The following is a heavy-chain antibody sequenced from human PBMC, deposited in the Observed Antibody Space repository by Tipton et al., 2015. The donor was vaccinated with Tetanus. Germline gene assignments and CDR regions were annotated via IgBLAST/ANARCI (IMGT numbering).Heavy chain of an antibody. CDR1: GYTFTSYD. D-gene: IGHD3-10*01. J-gene: IGHJ5*02. CDR2: MNPNSGNT. CDR3: ARVTYGWTWFDP. Sequence: QSGPEVKKPGASVKVSCKASGYTFTSYDINWVRQATGQGLEWMGWMNPNSGNTGYAQKFQGGVTMTRNTSISTAYMELSSLRSEDTAVYYCARVTYGWTWFDPWGQGTLVTVSS. V-gene: IGHV1-8*01.